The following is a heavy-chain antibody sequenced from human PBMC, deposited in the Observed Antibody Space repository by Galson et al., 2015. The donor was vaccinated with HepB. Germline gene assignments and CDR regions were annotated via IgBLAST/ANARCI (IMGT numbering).Heavy chain of an antibody. CDR1: GYTFTSYY. Sequence: SVKVSCKASGYTFTSYYMHWVRQAPGQGLEWMGIINPSGGSTSYAQKFQGRVTMTRDTSTSTVYMELSSLRSEDTAVYYCARDLRLPHPDCAFDIWGQGTMVTVSS. CDR3: ARDLRLPHPDCAFDI. J-gene: IGHJ3*02. CDR2: INPSGGST. V-gene: IGHV1-46*01. D-gene: IGHD5-18*01.